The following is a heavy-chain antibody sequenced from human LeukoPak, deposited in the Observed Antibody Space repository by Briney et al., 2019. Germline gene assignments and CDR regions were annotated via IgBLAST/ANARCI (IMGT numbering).Heavy chain of an antibody. J-gene: IGHJ6*02. D-gene: IGHD2-2*01. CDR3: ARLEYQLLWGNYYYCYGMDV. CDR1: GGTFSSYA. CDR2: IIPILGIA. Sequence: ASVKVSCKASGGTFSSYAISWVRQAPGQGLEWMGRIIPILGIANYAQKFQGRVTITADKSTSTAYMELSSLRSEDTAVYYCARLEYQLLWGNYYYCYGMDVWGQGTTVTVSS. V-gene: IGHV1-69*04.